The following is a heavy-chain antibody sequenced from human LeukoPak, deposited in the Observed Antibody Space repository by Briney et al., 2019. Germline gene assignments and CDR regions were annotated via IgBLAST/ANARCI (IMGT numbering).Heavy chain of an antibody. Sequence: RSLRLSCAAPGFTFSSDGMHWGRQAPGKGLGWVAVIWYDGSNKYYADSVKGRFTISRDNSKNTLYLQMNSLRAEDTAVYYCATLDYWGQGTLVTVSS. V-gene: IGHV3-33*01. J-gene: IGHJ4*02. CDR1: GFTFSSDG. CDR3: ATLDY. CDR2: IWYDGSNK.